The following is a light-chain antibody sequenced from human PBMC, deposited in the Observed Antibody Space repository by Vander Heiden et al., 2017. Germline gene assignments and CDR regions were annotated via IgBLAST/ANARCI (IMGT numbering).Light chain of an antibody. CDR2: DAS. J-gene: IGKJ3*01. CDR3: QQRSNWPFS. Sequence: IVFSPSPPPRPWSPGERPTLSCRASQRVSSYLSWYQHKAGQAPRLLMYDASNRATGIPAGFSGSGSGTGFTLTISSLEPEDFAVDYCQQRSNWPFSFGPGTKVDIK. CDR1: QRVSSY. V-gene: IGKV3-11*01.